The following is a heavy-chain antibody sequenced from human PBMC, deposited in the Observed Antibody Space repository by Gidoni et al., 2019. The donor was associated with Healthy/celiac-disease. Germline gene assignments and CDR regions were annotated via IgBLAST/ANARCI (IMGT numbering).Heavy chain of an antibody. CDR2: ISYDGSNK. Sequence: QVQLVESGGGVVQPGRSLRLSCAASGFTFSSYAMHWVRQAPGQGLGWVAVISYDGSNKYYADSVKGRFTISRDNSKNTLYLQMNSRRAEDTAVYYCARDIGGGDCHRFCYYGMDVWGQGTTVTVSS. J-gene: IGHJ6*02. CDR1: GFTFSSYA. V-gene: IGHV3-30-3*01. CDR3: ARDIGGGDCHRFCYYGMDV. D-gene: IGHD2-21*01.